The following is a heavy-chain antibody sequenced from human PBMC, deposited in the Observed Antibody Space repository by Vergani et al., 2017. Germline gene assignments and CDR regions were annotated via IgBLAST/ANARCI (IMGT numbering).Heavy chain of an antibody. D-gene: IGHD2-8*01. Sequence: EVQLVESGGGLVQPGGSLRLSCAASGFTFSDFSMSWVRQAPGKGLEWVAFIGSSGPYINYADSVKGRFIISRDDAENSLYLQMNSLRVEDTAVYYCVRDGGYTTSWSHCGSWGQGTLVTVSS. CDR3: VRDGGYTTSWSHCGS. J-gene: IGHJ5*02. V-gene: IGHV3-21*01. CDR2: IGSSGPYI. CDR1: GFTFSDFS.